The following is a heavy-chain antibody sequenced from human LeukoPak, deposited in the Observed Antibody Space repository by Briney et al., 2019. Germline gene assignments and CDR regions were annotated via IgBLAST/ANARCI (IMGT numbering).Heavy chain of an antibody. CDR1: GGSISSYY. V-gene: IGHV4-4*07. CDR3: ARVGSSSSFYYYYYMDV. J-gene: IGHJ6*03. D-gene: IGHD6-6*01. CDR2: IYTSGST. Sequence: PLETLSLTCTVSGGSISSYYWSWIRQPAGKGLEWIGRIYTSGSTNYNPSLKSRVTISVDKSKNQFSLKLSSVTAADTAVYYCARVGSSSSFYYYYYMDVWGKGTTVTVSS.